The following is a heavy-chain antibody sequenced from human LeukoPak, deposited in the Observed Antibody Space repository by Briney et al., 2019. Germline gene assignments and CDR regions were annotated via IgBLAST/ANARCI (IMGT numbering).Heavy chain of an antibody. J-gene: IGHJ3*02. V-gene: IGHV3-48*02. CDR1: GFTFSSYS. CDR3: ARGRSITLLRGVAMSDGFDI. D-gene: IGHD3-10*01. Sequence: GGSLRLSCAASGFTFSSYSMNWVRQAPGKGLEWVSYISSSGTTIYYAGSVKGRFTISRDNAKNSLYLQMNSLRDEDTAVYYCARGRSITLLRGVAMSDGFDIWGQGAMVTVSS. CDR2: ISSSGTTI.